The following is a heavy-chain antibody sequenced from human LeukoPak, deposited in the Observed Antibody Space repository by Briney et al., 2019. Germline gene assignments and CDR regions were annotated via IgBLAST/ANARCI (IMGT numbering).Heavy chain of an antibody. J-gene: IGHJ4*02. D-gene: IGHD3-3*01. CDR3: TTERFLEWLFWDY. V-gene: IGHV3-15*01. Sequence: GGSLRLSCAASGFTFSNAWMSWVRQAPGKGLEWVGRIKSKTDGGTTDYAAPVKGRFTISRDDSKNTLYLQMNSLKTEDTAVYYCTTERFLEWLFWDYWGQGTLVTVSS. CDR1: GFTFSNAW. CDR2: IKSKTDGGTT.